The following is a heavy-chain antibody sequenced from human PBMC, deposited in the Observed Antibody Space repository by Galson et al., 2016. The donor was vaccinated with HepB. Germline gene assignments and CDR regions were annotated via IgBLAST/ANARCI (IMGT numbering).Heavy chain of an antibody. CDR3: AKGGSSGWFRFDS. D-gene: IGHD6-19*01. V-gene: IGHV3-30*18. Sequence: SLRLSCAASGFTFSSYGFHWVRQAPGRGLEWVALISYDGSNKYYADSVKGRFTIPRDTSNNILYLDMNSLRVDDTALYYCAKGGSSGWFRFDSWGQGTRVTVSS. CDR1: GFTFSSYG. J-gene: IGHJ4*02. CDR2: ISYDGSNK.